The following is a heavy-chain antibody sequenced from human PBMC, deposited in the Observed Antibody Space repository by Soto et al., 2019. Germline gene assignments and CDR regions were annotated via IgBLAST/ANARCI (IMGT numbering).Heavy chain of an antibody. CDR3: ARYRSSFYYYYYMDV. Sequence: QVQLQESGPGLVKPSETLSLTCTVSGGSISSYYWSWIRQPPGKGLEWIGYTYYSGSTNYNPSLKSRGTISVDTSKSQFSLKLSSVTAADTAVYYGARYRSSFYYYYYMDVWGKGTTVTVSS. CDR2: TYYSGST. D-gene: IGHD2-15*01. CDR1: GGSISSYY. V-gene: IGHV4-59*08. J-gene: IGHJ6*03.